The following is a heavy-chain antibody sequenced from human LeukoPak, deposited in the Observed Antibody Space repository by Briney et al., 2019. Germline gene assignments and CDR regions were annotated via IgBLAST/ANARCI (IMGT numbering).Heavy chain of an antibody. D-gene: IGHD3-10*01. J-gene: IGHJ4*02. CDR3: AKDLSNMVRGPRRDY. Sequence: GRSLRLSCAASGFTFSSYAMSWVRQAPRKGLECVSAISGSGGSTYYADSVKGRFTISRANSKNTLYLQMNSLRAEDTAVYYCAKDLSNMVRGPRRDYWGQGTLVTVSS. V-gene: IGHV3-23*01. CDR1: GFTFSSYA. CDR2: ISGSGGST.